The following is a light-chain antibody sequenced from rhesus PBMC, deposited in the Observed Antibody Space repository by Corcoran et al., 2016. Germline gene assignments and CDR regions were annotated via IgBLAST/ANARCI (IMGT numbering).Light chain of an antibody. CDR3: QQYNNWKLT. Sequence: EIVMTQSPATLSLSPGERDTLACRASQSVSSYVAWYQEKPEQAPRLLIYGASSRATGIPDRFSGSWYGTDFTLLISSLVPEDVGVYSCQQYNNWKLTFGGGTKVELK. V-gene: IGKV3S9*01. CDR2: GAS. CDR1: QSVSSY. J-gene: IGKJ4*01.